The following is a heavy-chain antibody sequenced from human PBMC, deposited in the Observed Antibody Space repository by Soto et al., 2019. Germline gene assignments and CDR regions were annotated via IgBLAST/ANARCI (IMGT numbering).Heavy chain of an antibody. J-gene: IGHJ6*02. D-gene: IGHD6-6*01. CDR1: GYSFTSYW. V-gene: IGHV5-51*01. CDR2: IYPGDSDT. Sequence: GESLKISCKGSGYSFTSYWIGWVRQMPGKGLEWMGIIYPGDSDTRYSPSFQGQVTISADKSISTAYLQWSSLKASDTAMYYCARLGSSSEYYYYYGMDVWGQGTTVTVSS. CDR3: ARLGSSSEYYYYYGMDV.